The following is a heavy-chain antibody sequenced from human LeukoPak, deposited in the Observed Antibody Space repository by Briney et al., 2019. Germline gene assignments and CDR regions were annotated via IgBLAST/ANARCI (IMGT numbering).Heavy chain of an antibody. D-gene: IGHD3-3*01. CDR2: IYPGDSDT. CDR1: GYSFTSYW. V-gene: IGHV5-51*01. CDR3: ARQAWSGYYTGCYYYYYMDV. J-gene: IGHJ6*03. Sequence: GESLKISCKGSGYSFTSYWIGWVRQMPGKGLEWMGIIYPGDSDTRYSPSFQGQVTISADKSISTAYLQWSSLKASDTAMYYYARQAWSGYYTGCYYYYYMDVWGKGTTVTVSS.